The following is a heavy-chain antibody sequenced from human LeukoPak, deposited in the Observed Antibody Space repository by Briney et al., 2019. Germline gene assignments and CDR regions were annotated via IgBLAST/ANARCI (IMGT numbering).Heavy chain of an antibody. D-gene: IGHD1-1*01. Sequence: SETLSLTCTVSGYSISSGYYWGWMRQPPGKGLEWIGSIYHSGSTYYNPSLKSRVTISLDTSKNQFSLKLSSVTAADTAVYYCARATAGTTLFEGIDYWGQGTLVTVSS. CDR2: IYHSGST. CDR1: GYSISSGYY. CDR3: ARATAGTTLFEGIDY. V-gene: IGHV4-38-2*02. J-gene: IGHJ4*02.